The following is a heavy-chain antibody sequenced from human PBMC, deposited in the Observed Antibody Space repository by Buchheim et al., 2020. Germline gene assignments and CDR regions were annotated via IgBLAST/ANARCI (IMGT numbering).Heavy chain of an antibody. CDR2: IYHRGSN. CDR3: ARRVTIGSNWFDP. CDR1: GGSISSGGYS. V-gene: IGHV4-30-2*01. J-gene: IGHJ5*02. Sequence: QLQLQESGSGLVKPSQTLSLTCAVSGGSISSGGYSWSWIRQPPGKGLEWIGYIYHRGSNYYNPSLKSRVYIPADMSKNKFVLKLSSVTAADTAVYYCARRVTIGSNWFDPWGQGTL. D-gene: IGHD3-3*01.